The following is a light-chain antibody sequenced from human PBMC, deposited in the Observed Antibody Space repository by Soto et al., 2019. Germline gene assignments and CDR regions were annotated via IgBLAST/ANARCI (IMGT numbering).Light chain of an antibody. CDR1: QSISSW. J-gene: IGKJ1*01. V-gene: IGKV1-5*01. Sequence: DIQMTQSPSTLSASVGDRVTITCRASQSISSWLAWYQQKPGKAPKLLIYDASSLESGVPSRFGGSGSGTEFTLTISSLQPDDFATYYCQQYNSYSPRTFGQGTKVDIK. CDR2: DAS. CDR3: QQYNSYSPRT.